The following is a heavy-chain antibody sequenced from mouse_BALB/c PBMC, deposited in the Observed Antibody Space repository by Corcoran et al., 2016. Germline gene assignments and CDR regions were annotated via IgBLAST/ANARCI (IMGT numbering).Heavy chain of an antibody. CDR3: ARGTEGNYRFAY. D-gene: IGHD2-1*01. CDR2: IDPFNGGT. V-gene: IGHV1S135*01. CDR1: GYSFTSYY. J-gene: IGHJ3*01. Sequence: EIQLQQSGPELMKPGASVKISCKASGYSFTSYYMHWVKQSHGKSLEWIGYIDPFNGGTSYNQKFKGKATLTVDKSSSTAYMHLSSLTSEDSAVYYCARGTEGNYRFAYWGQGTLVTVSA.